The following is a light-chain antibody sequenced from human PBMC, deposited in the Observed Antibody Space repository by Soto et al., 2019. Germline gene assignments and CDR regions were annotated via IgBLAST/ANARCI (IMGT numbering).Light chain of an antibody. Sequence: QSVLTQPASVSGSPGQSITISCTGTSSDVGGYNYVSRYQQNPGKAPKLMIYEVSNRPSGVSNRFSGSKSGNTASLTISGLQAEDEADYYCSSYTSSSTYVFGTGTKVTVL. CDR3: SSYTSSSTYV. CDR1: SSDVGGYNY. V-gene: IGLV2-14*01. J-gene: IGLJ1*01. CDR2: EVS.